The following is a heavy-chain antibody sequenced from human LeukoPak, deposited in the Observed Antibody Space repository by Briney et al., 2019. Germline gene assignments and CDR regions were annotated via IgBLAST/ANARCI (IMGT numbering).Heavy chain of an antibody. CDR3: ARGRVYSSSWFDP. V-gene: IGHV1-2*02. CDR2: ISPNSGGT. CDR1: GYTFTGYY. Sequence: ASVKVSCKASGYTFTGYYMHWVRQAPGQGLEWMGWISPNSGGTNYAQKFQGRVTMTRDTSISTAYMELSRLRSDDTAVYYCARGRVYSSSWFDPWGQGTLVTVSS. D-gene: IGHD6-13*01. J-gene: IGHJ5*02.